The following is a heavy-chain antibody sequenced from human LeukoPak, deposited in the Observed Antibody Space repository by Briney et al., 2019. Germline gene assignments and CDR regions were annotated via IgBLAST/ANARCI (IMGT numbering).Heavy chain of an antibody. D-gene: IGHD6-13*01. CDR2: ISSSSSYI. Sequence: GGSLRLSCAASAFTFSNHNMNWVRQAPGKGLEWVSSISSSSSYIYYADSVKGRFTISRDNAKNSLYLQMNSLRAEDTAVYYCARDTIAAAGGFFYYFMDVWGKGTTVTVSS. CDR1: AFTFSNHN. CDR3: ARDTIAAAGGFFYYFMDV. V-gene: IGHV3-21*01. J-gene: IGHJ6*03.